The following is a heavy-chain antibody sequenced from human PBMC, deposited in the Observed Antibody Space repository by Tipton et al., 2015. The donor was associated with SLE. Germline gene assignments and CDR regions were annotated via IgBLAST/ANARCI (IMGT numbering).Heavy chain of an antibody. D-gene: IGHD3-9*01. CDR1: GGSISSGSYY. CDR3: ARDGYDILTGHYYGMDV. J-gene: IGHJ6*02. Sequence: TLSLTCTVSGGSISSGSYYWSWIRQPPGKGLEWFGYIYYSGSTNYNPSLKSRVTMSVDTSKNQFSLKLSSVTAADTAVYYCARDGYDILTGHYYGMDVWGQGTTVTVSS. CDR2: IYYSGST. V-gene: IGHV4-61*01.